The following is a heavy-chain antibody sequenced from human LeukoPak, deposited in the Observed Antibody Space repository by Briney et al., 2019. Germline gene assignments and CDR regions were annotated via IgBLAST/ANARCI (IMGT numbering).Heavy chain of an antibody. CDR2: ISAYNGNR. CDR1: GYTFTSYG. J-gene: IGHJ4*01. CDR3: ARDRRQGLRLGDPRFDY. D-gene: IGHD3-16*01. Sequence: ASVKVSCTASGYTFTSYGISWVRQAPGQGLEWMGWISAYNGNRNYAQKLQGRVTVTADTFTSTAYMELRSLASDDTAVYYCARDRRQGLRLGDPRFDYWGQGTLVSVSS. V-gene: IGHV1-18*01.